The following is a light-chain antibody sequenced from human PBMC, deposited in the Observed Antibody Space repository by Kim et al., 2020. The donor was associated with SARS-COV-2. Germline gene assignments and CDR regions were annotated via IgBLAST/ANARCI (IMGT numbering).Light chain of an antibody. CDR3: ETWDSSLSVVV. J-gene: IGLJ2*01. Sequence: GQKVTISCSGSSTNIGNNYVTWYQQLPGTAPKLLIYDNSQRPSGIPDRFSGSKSGTSATLGITGLQTGDEADYYCETWDSSLSVVVFGGGTQLTVL. CDR2: DNS. V-gene: IGLV1-51*01. CDR1: STNIGNNY.